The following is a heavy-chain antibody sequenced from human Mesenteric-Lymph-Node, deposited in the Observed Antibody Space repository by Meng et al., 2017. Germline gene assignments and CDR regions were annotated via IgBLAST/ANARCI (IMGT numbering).Heavy chain of an antibody. J-gene: IGHJ6*02. Sequence: GGSLRLSCAASGFTFSGSAMHWVRQASGKGLEWVGRIRSKANSYATAYAASVKGRFTISRDDSKNTAYLQMNSLKTEDTAVYYCTHSSEYYYYGMDVWGQGTTVTVSS. CDR1: GFTFSGSA. CDR2: IRSKANSYAT. V-gene: IGHV3-73*01. CDR3: THSSEYYYYGMDV. D-gene: IGHD3-22*01.